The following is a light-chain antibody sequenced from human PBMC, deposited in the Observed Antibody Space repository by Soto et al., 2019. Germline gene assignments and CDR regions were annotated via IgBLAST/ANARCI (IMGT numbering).Light chain of an antibody. Sequence: TQSPSSLSLSVGERATLTCRASQSISTYLDWYQQKPGQAPRLLIYDASNMLSGIPSRFSGSGSGTDFTLTISSLEPEDFAVYYCQQRSNSPITFGQGTRLEIK. CDR1: QSISTY. CDR3: QQRSNSPIT. CDR2: DAS. V-gene: IGKV3-11*01. J-gene: IGKJ5*01.